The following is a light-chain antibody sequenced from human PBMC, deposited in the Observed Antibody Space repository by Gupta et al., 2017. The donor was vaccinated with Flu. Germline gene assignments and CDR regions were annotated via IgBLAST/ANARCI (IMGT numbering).Light chain of an antibody. CDR3: QQDGSFIGDT. CDR2: GAS. Sequence: EIVLTQSPGTLSLSPGERATLSCRASQSVSSSYLAGYQQKPGQAPRLLIYGASSRDTGIPDRVSGSGCGTDFTLTISRREPEDFAVEDWQQDGSFIGDTFGQGTKLEIK. CDR1: QSVSSSY. J-gene: IGKJ2*01. V-gene: IGKV3-20*01.